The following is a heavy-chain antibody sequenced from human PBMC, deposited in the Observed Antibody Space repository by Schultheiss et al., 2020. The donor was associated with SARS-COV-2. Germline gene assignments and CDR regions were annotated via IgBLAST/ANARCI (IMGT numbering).Heavy chain of an antibody. CDR2: INPSGNT. CDR1: GGSFSGFY. J-gene: IGHJ4*02. CDR3: ARAVAWFDY. V-gene: IGHV4-34*01. Sequence: SQTLSLTCAVYGGSFSGFYWSWIRQPPGKGLEWIGEINPSGNTNYIPSLKSRVTISVDTSKNEVSLKLTSVTAADTAVYYCARAVAWFDYWGQGTLVTVSS.